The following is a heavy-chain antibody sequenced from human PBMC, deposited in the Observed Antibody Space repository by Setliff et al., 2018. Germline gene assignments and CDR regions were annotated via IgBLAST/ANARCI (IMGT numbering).Heavy chain of an antibody. V-gene: IGHV4-59*08. CDR3: ARSNMGNYYDSGRYYYYYYMDV. Sequence: SQTLSLTCTVSGDSMSSYYWSWIRQSPGKGLEWIGYVHYSGDSNYNPSLKSRATISRDTSSNQFSLKLFSVTAADTAVYYCARSNMGNYYDSGRYYYYYYMDVWGKGTTVTVSS. CDR2: VHYSGDS. J-gene: IGHJ6*03. D-gene: IGHD3-10*01. CDR1: GDSMSSYY.